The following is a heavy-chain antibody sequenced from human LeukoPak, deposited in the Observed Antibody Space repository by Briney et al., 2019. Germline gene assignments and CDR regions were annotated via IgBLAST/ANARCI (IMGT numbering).Heavy chain of an antibody. CDR1: GFTFSSYS. CDR2: ISSSSSYI. J-gene: IGHJ4*02. CDR3: ARDWGSTGYDLYDS. D-gene: IGHD5-12*01. V-gene: IGHV3-21*01. Sequence: GGSLRLSCAASGFTFSSYSMNWVRRAPGKGLEWVSSISSSSSYIYYADSVKGRFTISRDNAKNSLDLQMDSLRAEDTAVYYCARDWGSTGYDLYDSWGQGTLVTVSS.